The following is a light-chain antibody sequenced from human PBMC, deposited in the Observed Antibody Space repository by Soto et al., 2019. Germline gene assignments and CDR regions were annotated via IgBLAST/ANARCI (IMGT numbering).Light chain of an antibody. J-gene: IGKJ1*01. CDR2: AAS. CDR1: QSIRTY. CDR3: QQSYSNPRT. V-gene: IGKV1-39*01. Sequence: DIQMTQSPSSLSASVGDRVTITCRASQSIRTYLNWYQQKPGKAPKFLIYAASTLQSGVPSRFSGSGAGTDFTLTISSLQPEDFATYYCQQSYSNPRTFRQGTKVEIK.